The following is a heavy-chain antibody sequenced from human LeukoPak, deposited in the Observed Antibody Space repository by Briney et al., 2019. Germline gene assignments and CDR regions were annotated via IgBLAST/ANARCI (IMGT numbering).Heavy chain of an antibody. V-gene: IGHV3-33*06. D-gene: IGHD5-18*01. J-gene: IGHJ4*02. Sequence: HWVRQAPGKGLEWXAVIWYDGSNKYYADSVKGRFTISRDNSKNTLYLQMNSLRAEDTAVYYCAKGGYSYGYLDYWGQGTLVTVSS. CDR2: IWYDGSNK. CDR3: AKGGYSYGYLDY.